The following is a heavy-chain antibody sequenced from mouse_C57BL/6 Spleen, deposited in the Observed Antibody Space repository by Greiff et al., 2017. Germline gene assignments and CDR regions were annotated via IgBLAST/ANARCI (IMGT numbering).Heavy chain of an antibody. CDR3: ARGGKGYYFDY. CDR1: GYTFTSYW. CDR2: IDPSDSYT. J-gene: IGHJ2*01. Sequence: LQQPGAELVMPGASVKLSCKASGYTFTSYWMHWVKQRPGQGLEWIGEIDPSDSYTNYNQKFKGKSTLTVDKSSSTAYMQLSSLTSEDSAVYYCARGGKGYYFDYWGQGTTLTVSS. V-gene: IGHV1-69*01.